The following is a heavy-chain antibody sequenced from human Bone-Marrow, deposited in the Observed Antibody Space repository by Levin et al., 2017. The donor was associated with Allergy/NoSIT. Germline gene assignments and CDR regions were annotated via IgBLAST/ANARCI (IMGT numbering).Heavy chain of an antibody. CDR3: ARDHGYCSGGSCYSFAFDL. CDR2: ITSDRSYT. CDR1: GFTFSDYY. V-gene: IGHV3-11*05. J-gene: IGHJ3*01. D-gene: IGHD2-15*01. Sequence: PGGSLRLSCAASGFTFSDYYMNWIRQAPGKGLEWLSYITSDRSYTHYAESVKGRFTISRDNAKNSLYLQINSLRAEDTAVYYCARDHGYCSGGSCYSFAFDLWGQGTMVTVSS.